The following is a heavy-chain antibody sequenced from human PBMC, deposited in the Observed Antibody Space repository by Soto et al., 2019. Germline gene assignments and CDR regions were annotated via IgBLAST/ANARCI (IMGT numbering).Heavy chain of an antibody. V-gene: IGHV1-18*04. J-gene: IGHJ6*02. CDR3: ARVSSSIVVVPDYGMDV. CDR2: ISGKNGNT. Sequence: QVQLVQSGVEVKRPGASVKVSCKASGYTFISHGISWVRQAPGQGLEWMGWISGKNGNTKYAQKFQGRVTLTTDTSTSTVFMELRSLLSDDTAVFYCARVSSSIVVVPDYGMDVWGQGTTVTVSS. CDR1: GYTFISHG. D-gene: IGHD2-15*01.